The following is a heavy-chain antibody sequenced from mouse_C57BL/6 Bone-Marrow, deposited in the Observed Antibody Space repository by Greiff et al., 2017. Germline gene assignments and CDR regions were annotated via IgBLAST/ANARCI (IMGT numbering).Heavy chain of an antibody. D-gene: IGHD2-2*01. Sequence: QVQLQQSGPELVKPGASVKISCKASGYSFTSYYIHWVKQRPGQGLEWIGWIYPGSGNTKYNEKFKGKATLTADTSSSTAYMQLSSLTSEDSAVYYCEMVTCRYFDVWGTGTTVTVSS. J-gene: IGHJ1*03. CDR3: EMVTCRYFDV. CDR2: IYPGSGNT. CDR1: GYSFTSYY. V-gene: IGHV1-66*01.